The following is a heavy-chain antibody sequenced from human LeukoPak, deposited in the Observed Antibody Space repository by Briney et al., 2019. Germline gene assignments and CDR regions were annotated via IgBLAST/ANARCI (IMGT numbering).Heavy chain of an antibody. CDR1: GYRFTNYR. CDR3: ARLCITMVQLDP. V-gene: IGHV5-51*01. Sequence: GESLKISCKGSGYRFTNYRIAWVRQMSGKGLEWMGMIYPGDSDTRYSPSFQGHVTISADKSISTAYLQWSSLKASDTAMYYCARLCITMVQLDPWGQGTLVTVSS. D-gene: IGHD3-10*01. J-gene: IGHJ5*02. CDR2: IYPGDSDT.